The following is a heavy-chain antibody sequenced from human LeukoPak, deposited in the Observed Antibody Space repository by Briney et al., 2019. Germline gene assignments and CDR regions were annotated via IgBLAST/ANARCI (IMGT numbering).Heavy chain of an antibody. CDR1: GFTFSSYA. J-gene: IGHJ4*02. CDR2: MSGSGDST. V-gene: IGHV3-23*01. D-gene: IGHD6-6*01. Sequence: GGSLRLSCAASGFTFSSYAMSWVRQAPGKGLEWVSSMSGSGDSTYYADSVKGRFTISRDNSKNTLYLQMNTLRAEDTAVYYCAKEWSGVGSSSDYWGQGTLVTVSS. CDR3: AKEWSGVGSSSDY.